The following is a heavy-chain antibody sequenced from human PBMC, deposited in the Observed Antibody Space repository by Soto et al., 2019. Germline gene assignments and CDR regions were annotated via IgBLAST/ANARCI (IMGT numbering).Heavy chain of an antibody. Sequence: SLGISCAPSGFTFEAYSLPWVRQLPGKGLEWAAGISGDSGSSGYADSVRGRFTVSRDNAKNSLFLQMSSLSPEDTALYYCTKRRSARPGFDAFDLWGKGKMVTVS. CDR2: ISGDSGSS. CDR1: GFTFEAYS. V-gene: IGHV3-9*01. CDR3: TKRRSARPGFDAFDL. J-gene: IGHJ3*01.